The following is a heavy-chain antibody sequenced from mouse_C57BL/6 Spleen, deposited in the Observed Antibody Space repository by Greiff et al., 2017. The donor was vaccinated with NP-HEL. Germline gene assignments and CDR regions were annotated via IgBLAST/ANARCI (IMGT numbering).Heavy chain of an antibody. Sequence: QQSDAELVKPGASVKISCKVSGYTFTDHTIHWMKQRPEQGLEWIGYIYPRDGSTKYNEKFKGKATLTADKSSSTAYMQLNSLTSEDSAVYFCARHYYGSSPYWYFDVWGTGTTVTVSS. J-gene: IGHJ1*03. CDR2: IYPRDGST. CDR1: GYTFTDHT. V-gene: IGHV1-78*01. CDR3: ARHYYGSSPYWYFDV. D-gene: IGHD1-1*01.